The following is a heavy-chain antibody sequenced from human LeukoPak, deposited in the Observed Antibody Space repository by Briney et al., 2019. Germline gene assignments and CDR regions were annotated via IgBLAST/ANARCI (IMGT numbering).Heavy chain of an antibody. CDR2: INHSGST. CDR1: GGSFSGYY. D-gene: IGHD1-26*01. CDR3: ARADSGSYLVY. Sequence: SETLSLTCAVYGGSFSGYYWSWIRQPPGKGLEWIGEINHSGSTNYNPSLKSRVTIAVDTSKNQFSLKLSSVTAADTAVYYCARADSGSYLVYWGQGTLVTVSS. V-gene: IGHV4-34*01. J-gene: IGHJ4*02.